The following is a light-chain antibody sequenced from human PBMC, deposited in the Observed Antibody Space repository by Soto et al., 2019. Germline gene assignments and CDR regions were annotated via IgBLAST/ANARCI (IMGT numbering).Light chain of an antibody. CDR2: GNS. CDR3: QSYDSTLSARYV. CDR1: SSNIGAGYD. V-gene: IGLV1-40*01. Sequence: QSVLTQPPSVSGAPGQRVTISCTGSSSNIGAGYDVHWYQQRPGTAPKLLIFGNSNRPSGVPDRFSGSKSGTSASLAITGLQAEDEGDYYRQSYDSTLSARYVFGTGTKLTVL. J-gene: IGLJ1*01.